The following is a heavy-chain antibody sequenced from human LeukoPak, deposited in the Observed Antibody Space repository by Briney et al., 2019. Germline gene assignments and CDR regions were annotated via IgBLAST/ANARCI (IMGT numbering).Heavy chain of an antibody. D-gene: IGHD1-26*01. CDR1: GFTFKKYW. CDR2: IKEDGSET. J-gene: IGHJ6*02. V-gene: IGHV3-7*01. CDR3: ARESAGATRVYYYYYYGMDV. Sequence: PGESLRLSCAASGFTFKKYWMNWVRQVPGKGLECLANIKEDGSETYYADSVKGRFTISRDNSKNTLYLQMNSLRAVDTAVYYCARESAGATRVYYYYYYGMDVWGQGTTVTVSS.